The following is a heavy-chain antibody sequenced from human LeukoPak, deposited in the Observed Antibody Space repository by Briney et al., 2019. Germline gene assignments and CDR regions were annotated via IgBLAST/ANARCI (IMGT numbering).Heavy chain of an antibody. D-gene: IGHD4-23*01. J-gene: IGHJ4*02. CDR1: GGSISSGSYY. Sequence: PSETLSLTCTVSGGSISSGSYYWNWIRQPPGKGLEWIGYTYYSGSTNYNPSLTSRVTISADTSKIQFSLKLTSVTAADTAVYYCARVPGGTSHQFDSWGQGTLVTVSS. CDR2: TYYSGST. CDR3: ARVPGGTSHQFDS. V-gene: IGHV4-61*01.